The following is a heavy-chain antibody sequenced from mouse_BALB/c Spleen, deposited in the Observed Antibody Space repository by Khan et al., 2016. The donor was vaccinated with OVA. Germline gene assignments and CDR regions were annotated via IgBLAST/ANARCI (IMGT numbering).Heavy chain of an antibody. CDR3: ARGYFGNYEFGY. V-gene: IGHV1S132*01. Sequence: QIQLVQSGAELVKPGASVKLSCKTSGYTFTSYWIQWVKQRPGQGLGWIGQIFPGTGTTYYNENFKGKATLTVDTSSSTAYMQLSGLTSEDSAVYFCARGYFGNYEFGYWGQGTLVTVSP. J-gene: IGHJ3*01. D-gene: IGHD2-1*01. CDR1: GYTFTSYW. CDR2: IFPGTGTT.